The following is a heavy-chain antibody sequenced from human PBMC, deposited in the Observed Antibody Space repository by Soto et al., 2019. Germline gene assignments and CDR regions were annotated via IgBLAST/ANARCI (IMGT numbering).Heavy chain of an antibody. V-gene: IGHV1-69*13. CDR3: ARVSDSSGYYFDF. CDR1: GGTFSSYA. D-gene: IGHD3-22*01. Sequence: SVKVSCTASGGTFSSYAISWVRQAPGQGLEWMGGIIPFFGTANYAQKFQGRVTITADESTSTAYMELSSLRSEDTAVYYCARVSDSSGYYFDFWGQGTLVTVSS. J-gene: IGHJ4*02. CDR2: IIPFFGTA.